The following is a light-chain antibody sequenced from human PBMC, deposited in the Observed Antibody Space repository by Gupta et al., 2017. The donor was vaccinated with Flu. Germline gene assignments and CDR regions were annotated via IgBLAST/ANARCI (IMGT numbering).Light chain of an antibody. J-gene: IGLJ3*02. Sequence: QTVVTQEPSLSVSPGGTVTLTCGLRSGSVSASHFPGWYQQTPGQTPRTLIYNTNTPSSGVPDRFFGSILGKKAALTITGAQADDECDYYCVLYVGNGISVIGGGTKLTVL. CDR1: SGSVSASHF. CDR2: NTN. CDR3: VLYVGNGISV. V-gene: IGLV8-61*01.